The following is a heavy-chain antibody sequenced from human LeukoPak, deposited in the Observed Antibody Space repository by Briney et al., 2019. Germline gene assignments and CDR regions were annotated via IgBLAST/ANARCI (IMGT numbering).Heavy chain of an antibody. CDR3: APSGAKTVTTWGGSWFDP. D-gene: IGHD4-17*01. CDR2: IYYTGVT. CDR1: GGSIRSYY. Sequence: SETLSLTCTVSGGSIRSYYWRWIRQTPGKGLEWIGYIYYTGVTNYSPSLKSRVTISADTSQNQFSLKLSSVTAADTAVYYCAPSGAKTVTTWGGSWFDPWGQGTLVTVSS. J-gene: IGHJ5*02. V-gene: IGHV4-59*03.